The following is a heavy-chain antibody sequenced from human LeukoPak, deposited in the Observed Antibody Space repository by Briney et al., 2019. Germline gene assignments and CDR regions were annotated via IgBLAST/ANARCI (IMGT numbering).Heavy chain of an antibody. J-gene: IGHJ4*02. CDR3: ARLTTVTTWVGFDY. V-gene: IGHV4-59*01. D-gene: IGHD4-17*01. CDR1: LGSISSYY. Sequence: SETLSLTRTHSLGSISSYYWSWIRQPPGKGLEWIGYIYYSGSTNYNPSLKSRVTISVDTSKNQFSLKLSSVTAADTAVYYCARLTTVTTWVGFDYWGQGNLVSVSS. CDR2: IYYSGST.